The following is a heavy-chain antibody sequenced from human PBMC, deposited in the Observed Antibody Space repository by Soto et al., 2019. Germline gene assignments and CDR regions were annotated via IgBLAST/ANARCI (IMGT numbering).Heavy chain of an antibody. CDR2: IIASSDMV. V-gene: IGHV1-69*12. D-gene: IGHD6-13*01. CDR3: ARSLYSSSWYHSGNSYYYYGMDV. J-gene: IGHJ6*02. CDR1: GGPFGIYA. Sequence: QVQLVQSGAEVKKPGSSVKVSCKASGGPFGIYAIPWVRRATGKGLGWMGGIIASSDMVNYTKKLLGRVTITADESTNTAYMDLSSLRSEDTAVYYCARSLYSSSWYHSGNSYYYYGMDVWGQGTTVTVSS.